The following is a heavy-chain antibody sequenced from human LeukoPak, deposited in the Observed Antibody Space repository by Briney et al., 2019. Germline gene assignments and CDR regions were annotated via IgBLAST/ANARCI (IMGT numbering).Heavy chain of an antibody. CDR1: GYTFTGFY. V-gene: IGHV1-2*02. CDR2: INPNSGGT. D-gene: IGHD3-16*01. J-gene: IGHJ4*02. Sequence: ASVKVSCKASGYTFTGFYMHWVRQAPGQGLEWMGWINPNSGGTNYAQKFQGRVTMTRDTSISTAYMELSRLRSDDTAVYYCARDVAGWGDLLGYWGQGTLVTVSS. CDR3: ARDVAGWGDLLGY.